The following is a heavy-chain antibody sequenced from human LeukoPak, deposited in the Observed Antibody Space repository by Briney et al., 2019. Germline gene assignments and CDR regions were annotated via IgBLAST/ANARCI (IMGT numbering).Heavy chain of an antibody. CDR2: ISSSGSTI. V-gene: IGHV3-48*03. J-gene: IGHJ3*02. D-gene: IGHD1-1*01. CDR1: GFTFSSYE. CDR3: ARAQPFPWKLDAFDI. Sequence: PGGSLRLSCAASGFTFSSYEMNWVRQAPGKGLEWVSYISSSGSTIYYADSVKGRFTISRDNAKNSLYLQMNSLRAEDTAVYYCARAQPFPWKLDAFDIWGQGTMVTVSS.